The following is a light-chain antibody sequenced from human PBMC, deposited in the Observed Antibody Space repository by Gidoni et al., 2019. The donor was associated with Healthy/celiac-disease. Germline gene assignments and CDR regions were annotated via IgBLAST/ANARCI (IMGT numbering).Light chain of an antibody. Sequence: DIQMTQSPSSLSASVGDRVTITCQASQDISNYLHWYQQKPGKAPKLLIYDASKLETGVPSRFSGSGSGTDFTFTISSLQPEDIATYYCQQYDNLPFTFGPGTKVDIK. CDR3: QQYDNLPFT. V-gene: IGKV1-33*01. J-gene: IGKJ3*01. CDR1: QDISNY. CDR2: DAS.